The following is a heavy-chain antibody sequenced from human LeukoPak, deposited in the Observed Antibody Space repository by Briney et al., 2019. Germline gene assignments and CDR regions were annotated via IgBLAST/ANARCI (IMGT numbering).Heavy chain of an antibody. D-gene: IGHD2-2*01. V-gene: IGHV3-64*02. CDR3: AREGASAEVDS. CDR2: IRSDGITT. Sequence: PGGSLRLSCAASGFNFNIYVFHWVRQAPGKGLEYASTIRSDGITTFYADSVKGRFTISRDNSKNTLYLQMGNLRPEDTAVYYCAREGASAEVDSWGQGTLVTISS. J-gene: IGHJ5*01. CDR1: GFNFNIYV.